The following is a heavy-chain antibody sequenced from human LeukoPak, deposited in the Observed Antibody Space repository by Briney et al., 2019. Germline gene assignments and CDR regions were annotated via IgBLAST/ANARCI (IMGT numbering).Heavy chain of an antibody. CDR3: AGGTERDIVVVPAATTAPANWFDP. V-gene: IGHV3-48*04. D-gene: IGHD2-2*01. J-gene: IGHJ5*02. CDR1: GFTFSSYS. CDR2: ISSSSSTI. Sequence: GGSLRLSCAASGFTFSSYSMNWVRQAPGKGLEWVSYISSSSSTIYYADSVKGRFTISRDNAKNSLYLQMNSLRAEDTAVYYCAGGTERDIVVVPAATTAPANWFDPWGQGTLVTVSS.